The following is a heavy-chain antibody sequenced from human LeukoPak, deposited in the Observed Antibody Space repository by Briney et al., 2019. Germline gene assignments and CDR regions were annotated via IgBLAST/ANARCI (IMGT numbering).Heavy chain of an antibody. J-gene: IGHJ4*02. CDR2: INQDGSEK. D-gene: IGHD2/OR15-2a*01. CDR1: GFTFSSYG. Sequence: PGRSLRLSCAASGFTFSSYGVHWVRQAPGKGLEWVANINQDGSEKYYVDSVKGRFTISRDNAKNSLYLQMNSLRAEDTAVYYCARDGLTTGFDALDYWGQGTLVTVSS. CDR3: ARDGLTTGFDALDY. V-gene: IGHV3-7*03.